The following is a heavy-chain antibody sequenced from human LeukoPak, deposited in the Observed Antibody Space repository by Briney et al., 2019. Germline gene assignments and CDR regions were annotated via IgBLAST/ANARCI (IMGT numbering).Heavy chain of an antibody. D-gene: IGHD2-2*01. V-gene: IGHV4-61*02. CDR2: MYTSGST. CDR1: GGSISSGSYY. CDR3: ATEYCSSSTCRFEY. J-gene: IGHJ4*02. Sequence: SQTLSLTCTVSGGSISSGSYYWSWIRQPAGQGLEYIGRMYTSGSTNYNPSLKSRVTISVDTSKNQFSLKLSSVTAADTAVYYCATEYCSSSTCRFEYWGQGTLVTVSS.